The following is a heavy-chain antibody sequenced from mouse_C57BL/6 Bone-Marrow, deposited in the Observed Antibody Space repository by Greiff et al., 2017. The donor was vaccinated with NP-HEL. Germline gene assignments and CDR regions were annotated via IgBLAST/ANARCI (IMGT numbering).Heavy chain of an antibody. CDR1: GYTFTSYW. CDR3: ARRVDYYGSSVDYFDY. J-gene: IGHJ2*01. CDR2: IYPGSGST. D-gene: IGHD1-1*01. V-gene: IGHV1-55*01. Sequence: QVQLQQPGAELVKPGASVKMSCKASGYTFTSYWITWVKQRPGQGLEWIGDIYPGSGSTNYNQKFKGKATLTVDTSSSTAYMQLSSLTSEDSAVYYCARRVDYYGSSVDYFDYWGQGTTLTVSS.